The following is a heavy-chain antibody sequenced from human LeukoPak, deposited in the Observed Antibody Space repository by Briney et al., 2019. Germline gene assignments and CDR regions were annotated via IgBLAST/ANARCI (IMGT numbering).Heavy chain of an antibody. D-gene: IGHD5-18*01. CDR2: VYSSGST. V-gene: IGHV4-59*01. J-gene: IGHJ4*02. CDR3: AGRHTGTFEY. CDR1: GGSMSSYY. Sequence: SETLSLTCTVSGGSMSSYYWTWIRQPPGKGLEWIGYVYSSGSTNYNPSLKSRVTISVDTSKNQFSLKLSSMTAADTAVYYCAGRHTGTFEYWGQGALVTVSS.